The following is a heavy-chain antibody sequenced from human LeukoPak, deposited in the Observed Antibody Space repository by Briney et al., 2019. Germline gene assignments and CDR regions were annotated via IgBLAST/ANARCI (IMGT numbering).Heavy chain of an antibody. D-gene: IGHD5-12*01. J-gene: IGHJ4*02. CDR2: ISGSGSST. CDR3: AQGRDSGYDYFAY. CDR1: GFTFSSYA. Sequence: GGSLRLSCAASGFTFSSYAMSWVRQAPGKGLEWVSTISGSGSSTYYADSVKGRSTISRDNSKNTLYLQMNSLRDEDTAVYYCAQGRDSGYDYFAYWGQGTLVTVSS. V-gene: IGHV3-23*01.